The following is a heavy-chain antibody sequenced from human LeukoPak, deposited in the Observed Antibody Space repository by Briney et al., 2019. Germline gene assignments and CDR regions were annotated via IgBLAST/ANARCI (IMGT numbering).Heavy chain of an antibody. CDR2: INHSGSA. Sequence: PSETLSLTCAVYGESFSGYYWSWVRQSPGKGLDWIGEINHSGSAYYNPSHKSRVTISVDTSKNQFSLKLSSVTAADTAVYYCARHAVVMYYFDYWGQGTLVTVSS. V-gene: IGHV4-34*01. J-gene: IGHJ4*02. CDR1: GESFSGYY. CDR3: ARHAVVMYYFDY. D-gene: IGHD3-22*01.